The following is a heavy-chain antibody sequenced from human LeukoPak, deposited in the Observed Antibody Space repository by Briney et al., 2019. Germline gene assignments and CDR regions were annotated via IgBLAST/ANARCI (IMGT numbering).Heavy chain of an antibody. CDR3: ARKLTAMTLDY. CDR2: ISSSSGYI. D-gene: IGHD5-18*01. Sequence: GGSLRLSCSASGFTFSSYTMNWVRQAPGKGLEWVSSISSSSGYISYADSVRGRFTISRDNAKNSLSLQMNSLRAEDTAVYYCARKLTAMTLDYWGQGTLVTVSS. V-gene: IGHV3-21*01. CDR1: GFTFSSYT. J-gene: IGHJ4*02.